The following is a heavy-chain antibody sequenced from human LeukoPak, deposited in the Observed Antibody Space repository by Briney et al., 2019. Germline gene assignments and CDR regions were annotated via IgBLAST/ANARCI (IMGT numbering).Heavy chain of an antibody. V-gene: IGHV3-21*01. D-gene: IGHD5/OR15-5a*01. CDR3: GRVHEGSVYRPTEY. CDR1: GFTFSSYS. J-gene: IGHJ4*02. CDR2: ISSSSSYI. Sequence: GGSLRLSCAASGFTFSSYSMNWVRQAPGKGLEWVSSISSSSSYIYYADSVKGRFTISRDNAKNSLYLQMNSLRAEDTAVYFCGRVHEGSVYRPTEYWGQGTLVTVST.